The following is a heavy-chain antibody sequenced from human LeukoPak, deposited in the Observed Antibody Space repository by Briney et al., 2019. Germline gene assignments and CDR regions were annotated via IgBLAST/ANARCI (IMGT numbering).Heavy chain of an antibody. J-gene: IGHJ3*02. CDR2: IFHSGTT. CDR1: GASMSSGGFY. D-gene: IGHD3-16*01. V-gene: IGHV4-31*03. Sequence: KPSETLSLTCTVSGASMSSGGFYWSWIRQRPGKALEWIGYIFHSGTTDDNPSLRSRFSISVDTSKNQFSLNLSSVTAADTAVYYCARCWGKMSYFDIWGQGTMVTVSS. CDR3: ARCWGKMSYFDI.